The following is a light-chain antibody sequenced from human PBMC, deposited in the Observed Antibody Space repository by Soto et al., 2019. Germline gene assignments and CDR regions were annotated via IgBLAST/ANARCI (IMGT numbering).Light chain of an antibody. CDR3: QKYNNAPRT. CDR2: SAS. CDR1: QVIGNY. V-gene: IGKV1-27*01. J-gene: IGKJ1*01. Sequence: DIQMTQSPSSLSASVGDRVTIACRASQVIGNYLAWYQQKPGKVPRLLIYSASTLQSGVPSRFSGSGSGTDFTLTISSLQPEDVATYYCQKYNNAPRTFGQGTKVDIK.